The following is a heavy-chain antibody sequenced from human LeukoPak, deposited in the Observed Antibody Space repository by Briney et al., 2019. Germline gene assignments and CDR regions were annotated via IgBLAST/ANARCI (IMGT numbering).Heavy chain of an antibody. Sequence: SETLSLTCTVSGGSISSSSHSWGWIRQPPGKGLEWTGTIYYTGRTYYNPSLESRLTISVDKSKNQFSLKLSSVTAADTAVYYCASEILYSSGWYYFDYWGQGTLVTVSS. CDR3: ASEILYSSGWYYFDY. J-gene: IGHJ4*02. D-gene: IGHD6-19*01. CDR2: IYYTGRT. CDR1: GGSISSSSHS. V-gene: IGHV4-39*07.